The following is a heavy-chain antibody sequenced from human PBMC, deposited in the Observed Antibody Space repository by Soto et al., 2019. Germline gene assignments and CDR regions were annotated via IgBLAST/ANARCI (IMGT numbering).Heavy chain of an antibody. Sequence: SQTLSLTCAISGDSVSSNSAAWNWIRQSPSRGLEWLGRTYYRSKWYNDYAVSVKSRITINPDTSKNQFSLQLNSVTPEDTAVYYCARDIPFNCTNGVCYTGGFDYWGQGTLVTVSS. V-gene: IGHV6-1*01. CDR3: ARDIPFNCTNGVCYTGGFDY. CDR1: GDSVSSNSAA. D-gene: IGHD2-8*01. J-gene: IGHJ4*02. CDR2: TYYRSKWYN.